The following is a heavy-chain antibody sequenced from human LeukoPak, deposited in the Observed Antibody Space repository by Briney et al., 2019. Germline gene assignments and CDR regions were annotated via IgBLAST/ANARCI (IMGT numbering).Heavy chain of an antibody. CDR3: ARDPISTLVRGYDY. CDR2: INPSGGST. V-gene: IGHV1-46*01. D-gene: IGHD3-10*01. Sequence: ASVKVYCKASGYTFTSYYMHWVRQAPGQGLEWMGIINPSGGSTSYAQKFQGRVTMTRDTSTSTDHMELSSLRSEDTAVYYCARDPISTLVRGYDYWGQGTLVTVSS. J-gene: IGHJ4*02. CDR1: GYTFTSYY.